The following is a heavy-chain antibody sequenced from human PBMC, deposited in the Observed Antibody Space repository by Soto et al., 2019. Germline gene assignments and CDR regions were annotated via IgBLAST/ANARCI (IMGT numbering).Heavy chain of an antibody. CDR1: GFTFSSYA. CDR3: VRDTAYCSGGTCYSSHDMDV. Sequence: LRLSCAASGFTFSSYAMHWVRQAPGKGLEWVAVISYDGRNKYYADSVKGRFTISRDNSKNTLYLEMNSLRVEDTAVYHCVRDTAYCSGGTCYSSHDMDVWGQGTTVTVSS. V-gene: IGHV3-30*04. CDR2: ISYDGRNK. J-gene: IGHJ6*02. D-gene: IGHD2-15*01.